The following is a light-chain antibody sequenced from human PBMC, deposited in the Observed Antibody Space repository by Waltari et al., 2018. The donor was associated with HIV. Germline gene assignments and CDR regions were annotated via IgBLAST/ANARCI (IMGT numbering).Light chain of an antibody. CDR1: RTLAYSDGNTY. CDR2: KFS. Sequence: VMTQSPLSLSVTLGQPASISCRSSRTLAYSDGNTYLTLFHQRPGQSPMRLIYKFSRRDSGVPDRFSGSGADTEFALKISRVEVEDVGVYYCMQGTLWLTFGQGTRLEIK. J-gene: IGKJ5*01. CDR3: MQGTLWLT. V-gene: IGKV2-30*01.